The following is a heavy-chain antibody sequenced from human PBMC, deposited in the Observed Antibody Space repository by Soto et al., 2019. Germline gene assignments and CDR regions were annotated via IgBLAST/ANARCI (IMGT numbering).Heavy chain of an antibody. D-gene: IGHD3-3*01. Sequence: GGSLRLSCAASGFTFSSYGMHWVRQAPGKGLEWVAVIWYDGSNKYYADSVKGRFTISRDNSKNTLYLQMNSLRAEDTAVYYCARGSYFGVALWDYYYGMDVWGQGTTVTVS. V-gene: IGHV3-33*01. J-gene: IGHJ6*02. CDR2: IWYDGSNK. CDR1: GFTFSSYG. CDR3: ARGSYFGVALWDYYYGMDV.